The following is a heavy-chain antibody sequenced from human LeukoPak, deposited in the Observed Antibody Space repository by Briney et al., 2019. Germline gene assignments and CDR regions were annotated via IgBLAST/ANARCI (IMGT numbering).Heavy chain of an antibody. CDR1: GFTFSSYA. CDR2: ISYDGSET. CDR3: APGSSWYPIDY. Sequence: PGGSLRLSCAASGFTFSSYAMHWVRQAPGKGLVWVALISYDGSETYYADSVKGRFTISRDDAKSSLYLQMNSLIVEDTAVYYCAPGSSWYPIDYWGQGTLVTVSS. V-gene: IGHV3-30*04. J-gene: IGHJ4*02. D-gene: IGHD6-13*01.